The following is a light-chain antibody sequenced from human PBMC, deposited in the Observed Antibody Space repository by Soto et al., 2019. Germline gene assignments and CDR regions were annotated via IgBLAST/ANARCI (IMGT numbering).Light chain of an antibody. V-gene: IGLV1-40*01. CDR2: GNI. J-gene: IGLJ1*01. Sequence: QSVLTQPPSESGAPGQRVTISCTGSNSNIGAGYDVHWYQQLPGTAPKVLIYGNINRPSGVPDRFSGSNSGTSASLAITGLQAEDEADYYCQSYDSSLSGSYVFGTGTKLTVL. CDR3: QSYDSSLSGSYV. CDR1: NSNIGAGYD.